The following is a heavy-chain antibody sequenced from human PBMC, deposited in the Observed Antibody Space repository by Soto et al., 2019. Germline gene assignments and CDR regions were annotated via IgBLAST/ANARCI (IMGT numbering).Heavy chain of an antibody. J-gene: IGHJ3*02. CDR3: ARRYGYAFDI. V-gene: IGHV4-59*01. CDR1: GGSISSYY. Sequence: QVQLQESGPGLVKPSETLSLTCTVSGGSISSYYWSWIRQPPGKGLEWIGYIYYSGSTNYNPSLKSRVTISVDTSKNQFSLKLSSVTAADTAEYYCARRYGYAFDIWGQGTMVTVSS. D-gene: IGHD4-17*01. CDR2: IYYSGST.